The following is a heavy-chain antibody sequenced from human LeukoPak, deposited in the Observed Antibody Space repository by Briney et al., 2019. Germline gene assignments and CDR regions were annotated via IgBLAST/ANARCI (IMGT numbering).Heavy chain of an antibody. D-gene: IGHD1-26*01. CDR1: GGSISSYY. CDR2: IYYSGST. Sequence: PSETLSLTCTVSGGSISSYYWSWIRQPPGKGLEWIGYIYYSGSTNYNPSLKSRVTISVDTSKNQFSLKLSSVTAADTAVYYCARAAVGATSNQTPGFDYWGQGTLVTVSS. V-gene: IGHV4-59*01. CDR3: ARAAVGATSNQTPGFDY. J-gene: IGHJ4*02.